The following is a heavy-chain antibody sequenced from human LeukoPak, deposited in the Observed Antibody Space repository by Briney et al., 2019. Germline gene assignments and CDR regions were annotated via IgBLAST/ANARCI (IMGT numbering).Heavy chain of an antibody. V-gene: IGHV4-4*02. CDR2: IYHSGST. J-gene: IGHJ5*02. D-gene: IGHD6-13*01. Sequence: PSETLSLTCAVSGGSISSSNWWSGVRQPPGKGLEWIGEIYHSGSTNYNPSLKSRVTISVDKSKNQFSLKLSSVTAADTAVYYCARGVAAAGTDWFDPWGQGTLVTVSS. CDR3: ARGVAAAGTDWFDP. CDR1: GGSISSSNW.